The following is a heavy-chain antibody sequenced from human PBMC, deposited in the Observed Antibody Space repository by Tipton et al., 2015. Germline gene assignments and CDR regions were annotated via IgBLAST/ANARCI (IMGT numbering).Heavy chain of an antibody. CDR2: IYSGGSP. CDR3: ARGGQWLVWSAFDI. Sequence: SLRLSCTASGFNVSTHYMSWVRQAPGKGLEWVSIIYSGGSPFYADSVNGRFTISRDNSKNTLYLQMNSLRVEDTAVYYCARGGQWLVWSAFDIWGQGTIVTVSS. D-gene: IGHD6-19*01. J-gene: IGHJ3*02. CDR1: GFNVSTHY. V-gene: IGHV3-53*01.